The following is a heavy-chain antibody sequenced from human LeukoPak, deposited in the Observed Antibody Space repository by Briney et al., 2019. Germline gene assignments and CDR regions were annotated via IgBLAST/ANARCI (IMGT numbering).Heavy chain of an antibody. CDR2: INTDGSST. CDR3: ARDRYGEPFDY. V-gene: IGHV3-74*01. Sequence: PGGSLRLSCAASGFTFSSYWMHWVRQAPGKGLVWVSRINTDGSSTSYADSVKGRFTISRDNTKNSLFLQMNTLRAEDTAVYYCARDRYGEPFDYWGQGTLVIVSS. CDR1: GFTFSSYW. D-gene: IGHD4-17*01. J-gene: IGHJ4*02.